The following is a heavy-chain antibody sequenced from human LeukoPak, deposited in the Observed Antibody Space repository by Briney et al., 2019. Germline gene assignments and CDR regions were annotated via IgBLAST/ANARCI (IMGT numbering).Heavy chain of an antibody. Sequence: GALRLSCAASGFTFSNAWMNWVRQAPGKGLEWVGRIKSKTDGGTTDYAAPVKGRFSISRDDSKNSLYLQMNSLTSEDTAVYYCAHGSAQYYEYWGQGTLVTVSS. J-gene: IGHJ1*01. CDR2: IKSKTDGGTT. V-gene: IGHV3-15*07. CDR3: AHGSAQYYEY. D-gene: IGHD2-15*01. CDR1: GFTFSNAW.